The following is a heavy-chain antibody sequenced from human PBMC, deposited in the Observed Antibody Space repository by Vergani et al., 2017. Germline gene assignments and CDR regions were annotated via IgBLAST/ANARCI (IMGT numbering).Heavy chain of an antibody. CDR1: GLYFSGFS. CDR2: ISHDGVKT. Sequence: QFRLVQSGGGVVQPGRSLTLPCVDSGLYFSGFSMEWVRQAPGKGLEWVAVISHDGVKTFYAESVKGRFSISRDNSKNTLYLQLNSLTVNDTAIYYCARIGLWWKYVNGLDSWGQGVLVTVSS. CDR3: ARIGLWWKYVNGLDS. J-gene: IGHJ4*02. D-gene: IGHD4/OR15-4a*01. V-gene: IGHV3-30-3*01.